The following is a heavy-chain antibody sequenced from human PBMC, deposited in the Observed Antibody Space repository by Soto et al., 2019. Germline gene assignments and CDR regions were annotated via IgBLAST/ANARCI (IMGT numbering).Heavy chain of an antibody. CDR2: ISAYNGNT. CDR1: GYTFTSYG. Sequence: ASVKVSCQASGYTFTSYGISWVRQAPGQGLEWMGWISAYNGNTNYAQKLQGRVTMTTDTSTSTAYMELRSLRSDDTAVYYCAREIGYCSGGSCYPGHYYYYMDVWGKGTTVTVSS. J-gene: IGHJ6*03. CDR3: AREIGYCSGGSCYPGHYYYYMDV. V-gene: IGHV1-18*01. D-gene: IGHD2-15*01.